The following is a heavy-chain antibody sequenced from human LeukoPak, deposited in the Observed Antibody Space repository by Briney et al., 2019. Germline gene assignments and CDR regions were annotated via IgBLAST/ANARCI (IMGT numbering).Heavy chain of an antibody. Sequence: GASVKVSCKASGGTFSSYAISWVRQAPGQGLEWMGWINPNSGGTNYAQKFQGRVTMTRDTSISTAYMELSRLRSDDTAVYYCARSPPVGYSSSWLFDYWGQGTLVTVSS. CDR2: INPNSGGT. CDR1: GGTFSSYA. V-gene: IGHV1-2*02. D-gene: IGHD6-13*01. CDR3: ARSPPVGYSSSWLFDY. J-gene: IGHJ4*02.